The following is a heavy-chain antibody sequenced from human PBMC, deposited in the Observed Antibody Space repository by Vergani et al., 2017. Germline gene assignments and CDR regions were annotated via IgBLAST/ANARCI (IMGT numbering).Heavy chain of an antibody. D-gene: IGHD6-19*01. CDR2: IYYSGST. V-gene: IGHV4-59*01. Sequence: QVQLQESGPGLVKPSETLSLTCTVSGGSISSYYWSWIRQPPGKGLEWIGYIYYSGSTNYNPSLKSRVTISVDTSKNQFSLKLSSVTAADTAVYYCARTSVAGTSYWGQGTLVTVSS. J-gene: IGHJ4*02. CDR1: GGSISSYY. CDR3: ARTSVAGTSY.